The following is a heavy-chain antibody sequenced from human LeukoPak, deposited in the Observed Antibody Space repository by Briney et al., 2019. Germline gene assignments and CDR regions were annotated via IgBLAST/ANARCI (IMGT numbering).Heavy chain of an antibody. V-gene: IGHV3-30-3*01. Sequence: PGRSLRLSCAASGFTFSSYAMHWVRQAPGKGLEWVAVISYDGSNKYYADSVKGRFTISRDNSKNTLYLQMNSLRAEDTAVYYCARNLGATPHFDYWGQGTLVTVSS. CDR1: GFTFSSYA. CDR3: ARNLGATPHFDY. CDR2: ISYDGSNK. D-gene: IGHD1-26*01. J-gene: IGHJ4*02.